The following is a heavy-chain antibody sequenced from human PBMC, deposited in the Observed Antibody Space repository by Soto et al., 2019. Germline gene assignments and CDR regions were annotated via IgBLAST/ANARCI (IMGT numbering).Heavy chain of an antibody. CDR3: ARVRPMLLYCMDV. CDR2: IYSGGST. Sequence: EVQLVETGGGLIQPGGSLRLSCAASGFTVSSNYMSWVRQAPGKGLEWVSVIYSGGSTYYADSVKGRFTISRDNSKNTLYLQMNSLRAEDTAVYYCARVRPMLLYCMDVWGQGTTVTVSS. V-gene: IGHV3-53*02. CDR1: GFTVSSNY. D-gene: IGHD3-16*01. J-gene: IGHJ6*02.